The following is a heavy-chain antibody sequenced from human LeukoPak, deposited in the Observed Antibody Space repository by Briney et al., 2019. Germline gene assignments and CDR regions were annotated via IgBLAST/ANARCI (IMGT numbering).Heavy chain of an antibody. CDR3: ARTSLPRYGYDGGGNY. D-gene: IGHD5-12*01. J-gene: IGHJ4*02. V-gene: IGHV3-7*01. CDR2: INQDGSQK. Sequence: GGSLRLSCAASGFTFRSYWMTGVRQAPGKGLEWVAYINQDGSQKYYVDSVKGRFTISRDNAKNSLYLQMNSLRGEDTAVYYCARTSLPRYGYDGGGNYWGQGTLVTVSS. CDR1: GFTFRSYW.